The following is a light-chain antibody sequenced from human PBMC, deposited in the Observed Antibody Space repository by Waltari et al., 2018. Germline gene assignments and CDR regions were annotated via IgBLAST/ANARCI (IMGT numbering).Light chain of an antibody. V-gene: IGKV2-30*02. CDR2: KVS. Sequence: DVVMTQSPLSLPVIFGQPASLSCRSSQSLVHSDGTTYLNWFQQRPGQSPRRLIYKVSNRDSGVPDRFSASGSGTDFTLKISRVEAEDVGVYYCMQGTHWPRTFGQGTKLEI. CDR3: MQGTHWPRT. CDR1: QSLVHSDGTTY. J-gene: IGKJ2*01.